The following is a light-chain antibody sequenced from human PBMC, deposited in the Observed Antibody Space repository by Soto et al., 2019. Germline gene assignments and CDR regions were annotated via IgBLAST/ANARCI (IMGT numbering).Light chain of an antibody. V-gene: IGLV2-23*02. CDR2: DVT. Sequence: QSALAQPASVSGSPGQSITISCTGTSSDIGRYNLVSWYQQYPDKAPKLVIYDVTKRPSGVSDRFSASKSGNTASLTISGLQAEDEADYYCCSHAGRGSVLFGGGTKVTV. CDR1: SSDIGRYNL. CDR3: CSHAGRGSVL. J-gene: IGLJ2*01.